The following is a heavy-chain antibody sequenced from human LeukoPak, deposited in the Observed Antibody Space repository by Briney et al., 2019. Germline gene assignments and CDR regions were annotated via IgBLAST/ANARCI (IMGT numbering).Heavy chain of an antibody. V-gene: IGHV3-23*01. CDR2: ISGSGGST. CDR1: GFTFSSYA. D-gene: IGHD6-13*01. CDR3: AKAPSSSSWEIDFDY. Sequence: PGGSLRLSCAASGFTFSSYAMSWVRQAPGKGLEWVSAISGSGGSTYYADSVKGRFTISRDNSKNTLYLQMNSLRAEDTAVYYCAKAPSSSSWEIDFDYWDQGTLVTVSS. J-gene: IGHJ4*02.